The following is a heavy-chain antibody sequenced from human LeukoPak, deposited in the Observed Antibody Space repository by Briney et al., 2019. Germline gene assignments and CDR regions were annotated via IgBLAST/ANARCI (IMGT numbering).Heavy chain of an antibody. CDR3: TREGGYNYFDY. V-gene: IGHV3-21*01. CDR1: GFTFSSYA. D-gene: IGHD6-25*01. CDR2: IDSRNIYI. J-gene: IGHJ4*02. Sequence: GGSLRLSCAASGFTFSSYAMSWVRQAPGKGLEWVSSIDSRNIYIYYADSVKGRFTISRDNAKNSLYLQIHSLRVEDTAVYYCTREGGYNYFDYWGQGTLVAVSS.